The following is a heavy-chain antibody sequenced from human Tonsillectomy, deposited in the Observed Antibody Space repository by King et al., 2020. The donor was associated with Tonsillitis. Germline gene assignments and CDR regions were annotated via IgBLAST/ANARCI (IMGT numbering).Heavy chain of an antibody. CDR3: ARASSYCDY. J-gene: IGHJ4*02. CDR1: GGSISSYY. Sequence: VQLQESGPGLVKPSETLSLTCTVSGGSISSYYWSWIRQPPGKGLEWIGHIHYSGSTNYKSSLKSRVTISVDTSKNQFSLRLSSVTAADTAVYYCARASSYCDYWGQGTLVTVSS. CDR2: IHYSGST. V-gene: IGHV4-59*01.